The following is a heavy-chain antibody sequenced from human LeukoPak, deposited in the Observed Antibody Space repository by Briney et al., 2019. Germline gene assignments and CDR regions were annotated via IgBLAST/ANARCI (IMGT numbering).Heavy chain of an antibody. J-gene: IGHJ4*02. V-gene: IGHV1-18*01. Sequence: ASVKVSCKASGYTFSNYGISWVRQAPGQGLEWMGWIGAYNGNTNYAQKCQGRVTMTTDTSTSIAYMELRSLRSDDTAVYYCAKDHQYDFDYWGQGTLVTVSS. CDR3: AKDHQYDFDY. CDR1: GYTFSNYG. D-gene: IGHD2-2*01. CDR2: IGAYNGNT.